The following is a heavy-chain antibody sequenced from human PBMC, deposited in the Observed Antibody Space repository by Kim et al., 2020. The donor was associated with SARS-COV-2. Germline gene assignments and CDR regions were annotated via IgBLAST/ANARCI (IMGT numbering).Heavy chain of an antibody. Sequence: NPSLKSRVTISVDTSKNQFSLKLSSVTAADTAVYYCARRGRVGATRSDYWGQGTLVTVSS. V-gene: IGHV4-39*01. J-gene: IGHJ4*02. CDR3: ARRGRVGATRSDY. D-gene: IGHD1-26*01.